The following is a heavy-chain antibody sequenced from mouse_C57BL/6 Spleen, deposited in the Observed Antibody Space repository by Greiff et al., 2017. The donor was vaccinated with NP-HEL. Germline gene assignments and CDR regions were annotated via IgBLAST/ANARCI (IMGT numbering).Heavy chain of an antibody. CDR2: ISSGSSTI. CDR3: ARGHYDGFAY. Sequence: EVMLVESGGGLVKPGGSLKLSCAASGFTFSDYGMHWVRQAPEKGLEWVAYISSGSSTIYYADTVKGRFTISRDNAKNTLFLQMTSLRSEDTAMYYCARGHYDGFAYWGQGTLVTVSA. V-gene: IGHV5-17*01. CDR1: GFTFSDYG. J-gene: IGHJ3*01. D-gene: IGHD2-4*01.